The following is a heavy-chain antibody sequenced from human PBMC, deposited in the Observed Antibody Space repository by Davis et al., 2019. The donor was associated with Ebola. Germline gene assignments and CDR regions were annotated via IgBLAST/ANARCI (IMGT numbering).Heavy chain of an antibody. CDR3: ARHWQWLANWFDP. CDR1: GGSFSGYY. V-gene: IGHV4-34*01. D-gene: IGHD6-19*01. Sequence: GSLRLSCAVYGGSFSGYYWSWIRQPPGKGLEWIGEINHSGSTNYNPSLKIRVTISVDTSKNQFSLKLSSVTAADTAVYYCARHWQWLANWFDPWGQGTLVTVSS. CDR2: INHSGST. J-gene: IGHJ5*02.